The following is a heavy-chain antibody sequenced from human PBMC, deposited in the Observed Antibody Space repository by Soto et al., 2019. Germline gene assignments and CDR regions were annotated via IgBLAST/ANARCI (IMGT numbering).Heavy chain of an antibody. CDR3: AKGPLGAVAGTERYFDS. V-gene: IGHV3-23*01. J-gene: IGHJ4*02. D-gene: IGHD6-19*01. CDR1: GFTFSSYA. Sequence: EVQLLESGGGLVQPGGSLRLSCAPSGFTFSSYAMNWVRQAPGKGLEWVAAITLSGGTRYYTDSVKGRFTISRHNSKNTLYLQMNSLRAEDTAIYYCAKGPLGAVAGTERYFDSWGQGTLVTVSS. CDR2: ITLSGGTR.